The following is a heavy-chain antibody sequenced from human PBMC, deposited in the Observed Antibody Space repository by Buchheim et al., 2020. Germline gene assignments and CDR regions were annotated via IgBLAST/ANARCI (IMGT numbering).Heavy chain of an antibody. D-gene: IGHD2-15*01. V-gene: IGHV4-61*02. Sequence: QVQLQESGPGLVKPSQTLSLTCTVSGGSISSGSYYWSWIRQPAGKGLEWIGRIHTSESTTYNPSLKSRVTISVDKSKHQFSLELTSVTAADTAVYYCARGPCSGGNCYSEDYWGQGTL. CDR3: ARGPCSGGNCYSEDY. CDR2: IHTSEST. CDR1: GGSISSGSYY. J-gene: IGHJ4*02.